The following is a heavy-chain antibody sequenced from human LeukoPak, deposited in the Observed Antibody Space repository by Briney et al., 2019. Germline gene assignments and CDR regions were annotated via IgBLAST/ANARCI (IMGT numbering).Heavy chain of an antibody. V-gene: IGHV3-72*01. Sequence: GGSLRLSCAASGFPFSDHYMDWVRQAPGKGLEWVGRTRNKANSYTTEYAASVKGRFIISRDNSNNSLYLQMNSLKTEDTAVYYCARVTYCGSDCRKHFDYWGQGTLVTVSS. CDR3: ARVTYCGSDCRKHFDY. D-gene: IGHD2-21*02. J-gene: IGHJ4*02. CDR1: GFPFSDHY. CDR2: TRNKANSYTT.